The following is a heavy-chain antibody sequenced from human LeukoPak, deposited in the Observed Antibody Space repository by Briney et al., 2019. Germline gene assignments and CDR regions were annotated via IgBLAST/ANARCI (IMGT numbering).Heavy chain of an antibody. CDR1: GGTFSSYA. CDR3: AREGSSSSGGGPFDP. D-gene: IGHD6-6*01. J-gene: IGHJ5*02. V-gene: IGHV1-69*05. CDR2: IIPIFGTA. Sequence: GGSLRLSCAASGGTFSSYAISWVRQAPGQGLEWMGGIIPIFGTANYAQKFQGRVTITTDESTSTAYMELSSLRSEDTAVYYCAREGSSSSGGGPFDPWGQGTLVTVSS.